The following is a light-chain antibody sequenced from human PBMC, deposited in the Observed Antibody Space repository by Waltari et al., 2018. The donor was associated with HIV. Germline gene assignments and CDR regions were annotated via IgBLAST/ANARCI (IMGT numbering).Light chain of an antibody. Sequence: EVVMTQSPAALSLFPGERATLSCRASQTASRDLAWYQQKPGQAPRLLIYGSTTRATDVPARFSGSGSGTEFTLIISSLQPEDFAVYYCQHYTNWPLTFGGGTKVEIK. CDR1: QTASRD. J-gene: IGKJ4*01. CDR2: GST. V-gene: IGKV3-15*01. CDR3: QHYTNWPLT.